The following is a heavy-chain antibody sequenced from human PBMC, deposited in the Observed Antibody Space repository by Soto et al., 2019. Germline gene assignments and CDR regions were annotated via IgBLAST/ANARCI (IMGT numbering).Heavy chain of an antibody. Sequence: PGGSLRLSCAASGFTFSSYGMHWVRQAPGKGLEWVAVISYDGSNKYYADSVKGRFTISRDNSKNMLYLQMNSLRAEDTAVYYCARGDYYDSSGPFSDAFDIWGRGTMVTVSS. D-gene: IGHD3-22*01. J-gene: IGHJ3*02. CDR1: GFTFSSYG. CDR2: ISYDGSNK. V-gene: IGHV3-30*03. CDR3: ARGDYYDSSGPFSDAFDI.